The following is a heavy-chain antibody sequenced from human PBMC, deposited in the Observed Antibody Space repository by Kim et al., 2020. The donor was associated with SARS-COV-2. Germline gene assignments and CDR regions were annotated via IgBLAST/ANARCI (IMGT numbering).Heavy chain of an antibody. D-gene: IGHD3-3*01. CDR2: IYYSGST. J-gene: IGHJ5*02. CDR1: GGSISSYS. V-gene: IGHV4-59*01. CDR3: ARGSSLTIFGVVGWFDP. Sequence: SETLSLTCTVSGGSISSYSWSWIRQPPGKGLEWIGYIYYSGSTNYNPSLKSRVTISVDTSKNQFSLKLSSVTAADTAVYYCARGSSLTIFGVVGWFDPWGQGTLVTVAS.